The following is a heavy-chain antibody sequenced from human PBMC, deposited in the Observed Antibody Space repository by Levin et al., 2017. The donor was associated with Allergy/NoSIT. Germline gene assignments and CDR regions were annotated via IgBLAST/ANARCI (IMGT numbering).Heavy chain of an antibody. Sequence: GESLKISCTGSGFTFGDYAMSWVRQAPGKGLEWVGFIRNKAHGGTTEYAASVKGRLTISRDDSKSIAYLQMNSLKTADTGVYFCARGGPPNYDYNWGSYRDGYFDYWGQGTLVTVSS. CDR1: GFTFGDYA. J-gene: IGHJ4*02. V-gene: IGHV3-49*04. CDR2: IRNKAHGGTT. D-gene: IGHD3-16*02. CDR3: ARGGPPNYDYNWGSYRDGYFDY.